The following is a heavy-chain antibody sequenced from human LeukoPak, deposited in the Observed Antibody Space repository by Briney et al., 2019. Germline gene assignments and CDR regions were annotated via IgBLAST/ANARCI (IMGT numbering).Heavy chain of an antibody. CDR1: GGSISSSSYY. Sequence: SETLSLTCTVSGGSISSSSYYWGWIRQPPGKGLEWIGGIYYSGSTYYNPSLKMRVTISVDTPKNQFSLKLSSVTAADTAVYYCARWTILDLMFDYWGQGTLVTVSS. J-gene: IGHJ4*02. CDR3: ARWTILDLMFDY. D-gene: IGHD3-3*01. CDR2: IYYSGST. V-gene: IGHV4-39*01.